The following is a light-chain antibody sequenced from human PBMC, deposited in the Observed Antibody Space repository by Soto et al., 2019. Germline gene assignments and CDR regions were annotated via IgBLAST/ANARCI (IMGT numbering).Light chain of an antibody. V-gene: IGKV3-15*01. J-gene: IGKJ5*01. CDR1: QSVSSN. CDR2: GAS. Sequence: EIVMTQSPATLSVSPGERATLSCRASQSVSSNLAWYQHKPGQAPRLLIFGASTRTTGIPARFSGSGSGTEFILTISSLQSEEFAVYYCQQYNYYVTCGQGTRLEIK. CDR3: QQYNYYVT.